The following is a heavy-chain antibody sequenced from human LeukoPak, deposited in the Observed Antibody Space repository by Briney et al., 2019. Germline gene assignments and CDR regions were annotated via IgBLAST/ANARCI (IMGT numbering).Heavy chain of an antibody. CDR2: FDPEDGET. Sequence: ASVKVSCKVSGYTLTELSMHWVRQAPGEGLEWMGGFDPEDGETIYAQKFQGRVTMTEDTSTDTAYMELSSLRSEDTAVYYCATVNSGWYPEYFQHWGQGTLVTVSS. CDR1: GYTLTELS. J-gene: IGHJ1*01. CDR3: ATVNSGWYPEYFQH. V-gene: IGHV1-24*01. D-gene: IGHD6-19*01.